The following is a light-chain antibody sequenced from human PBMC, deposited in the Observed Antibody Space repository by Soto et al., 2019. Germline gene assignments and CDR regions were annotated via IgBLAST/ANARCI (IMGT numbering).Light chain of an antibody. J-gene: IGLJ1*01. CDR3: TSYTSSGTFV. CDR1: SSDVGGYNY. Sequence: QSALPQPASVSGSPGQSITISCTGTSSDVGGYNYVSWYQQHPGKAPKLMIYEVSNRPSGVSDRFSGSKSGNTASLTISGLLAEDEADYYCTSYTSSGTFVFGTGTKLTVL. CDR2: EVS. V-gene: IGLV2-14*01.